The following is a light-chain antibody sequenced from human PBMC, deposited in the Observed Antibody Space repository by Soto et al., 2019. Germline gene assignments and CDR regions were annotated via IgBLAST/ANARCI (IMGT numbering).Light chain of an antibody. CDR2: DAS. V-gene: IGKV3-11*01. Sequence: EIVLTQSPATLSLSPGERATLSCGASQSVSSYLAWYQQKPGQAPRLLIYDASNRATGIPARFSGSGSGTDFTLTISSLEPEDFAVYYCQQRSSWPPRTFGGGTKVDIK. J-gene: IGKJ4*01. CDR1: QSVSSY. CDR3: QQRSSWPPRT.